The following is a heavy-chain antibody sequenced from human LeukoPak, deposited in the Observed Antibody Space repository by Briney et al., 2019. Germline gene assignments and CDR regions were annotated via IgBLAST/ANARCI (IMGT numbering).Heavy chain of an antibody. CDR2: AYYRSKLLY. CDR1: GDCVSFNSDV. CDR3: VRDANWGLDALDI. J-gene: IGHJ3*02. Sequence: SQTLSLTCAISGDCVSFNSDVWNWIKQSPSRGLEGLGRAYYRSKLLYDYAVSVKSRLTITPDPAKNQFSLQLNSVTPEDTAVYYCVRDANWGLDALDIWGQGTMVTVSS. D-gene: IGHD7-27*01. V-gene: IGHV6-1*01.